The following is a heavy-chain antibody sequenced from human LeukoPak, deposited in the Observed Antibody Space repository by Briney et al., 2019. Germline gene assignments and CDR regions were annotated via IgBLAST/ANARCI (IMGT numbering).Heavy chain of an antibody. V-gene: IGHV1-46*01. D-gene: IGHD3-22*01. J-gene: IGHJ4*02. CDR3: ARADSDYDGFDY. Sequence: ASVKVSCKASGYTFTSYGISWVRQAPGQGLERMAIINPSGGSATYAQKFQGRVTVTTDMSTSTVYMDLSSLRSEDMAVYFCARADSDYDGFDYWGQGTLVTVSS. CDR2: INPSGGSA. CDR1: GYTFTSYG.